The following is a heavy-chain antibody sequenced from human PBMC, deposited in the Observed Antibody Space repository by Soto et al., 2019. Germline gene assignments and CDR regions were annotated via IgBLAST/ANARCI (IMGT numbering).Heavy chain of an antibody. J-gene: IGHJ4*02. D-gene: IGHD6-6*01. V-gene: IGHV3-23*01. CDR2: ISGSGSTT. CDR1: GFIFSNYA. Sequence: GGSLRLSCAASGFIFSNYAMSWVRQAPGQGLEWVSFISGSGSTTYYADSVKGRFTISRGNSKNMLYVQMNSLRAEDAAVYYCVREASSTGLHLDHWGRGTLVTVSS. CDR3: VREASSTGLHLDH.